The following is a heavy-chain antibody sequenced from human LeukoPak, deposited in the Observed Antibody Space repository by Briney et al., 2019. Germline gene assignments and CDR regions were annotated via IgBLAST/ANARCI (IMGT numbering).Heavy chain of an antibody. CDR2: IDWDDDK. Sequence: SGPALVKPTQTLTLTCTFSGFSLSTSGMCVSWIRQPPGKALEWLARIDWDDDKYYSTSLKTRLTISKDTSKNQVVLTMTNMDPVDTATYYCARIQVAGITPYYGMDVWGQGTTVTVSS. D-gene: IGHD6-19*01. CDR3: ARIQVAGITPYYGMDV. V-gene: IGHV2-70*11. CDR1: GFSLSTSGMC. J-gene: IGHJ6*02.